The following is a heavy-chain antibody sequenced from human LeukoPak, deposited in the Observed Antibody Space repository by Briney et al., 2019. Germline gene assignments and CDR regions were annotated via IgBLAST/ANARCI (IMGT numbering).Heavy chain of an antibody. CDR2: IYYSGST. J-gene: IGHJ6*03. Sequence: SETLSLTCTVSGGSISSYYWSWIRQPPGKGLEWIGYIYYSGSTNYNPSPKSRVTISVDTSKNQFSLKLSSVTAADTAVYYCATCCSDSIVVVPAATPMAYYYYMDVWGKGTTVTVSS. V-gene: IGHV4-59*01. CDR1: GGSISSYY. CDR3: ATCCSDSIVVVPAATPMAYYYYMDV. D-gene: IGHD2-2*01.